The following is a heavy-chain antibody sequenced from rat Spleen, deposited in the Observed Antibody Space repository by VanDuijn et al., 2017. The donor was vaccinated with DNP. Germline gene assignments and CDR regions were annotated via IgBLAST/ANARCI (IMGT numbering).Heavy chain of an antibody. J-gene: IGHJ2*01. Sequence: EVQLQESGPGLVKPSQSLSLTCSVTGYSITISYRWNWIRKFPGNKLEWMGYINSAGSTNYSPSLKSRISITRDTSKNQFFLQLNSVTTEDTATYYCARWGTYFDYWGQGVMVTVSS. CDR3: ARWGTYFDY. CDR1: GYSITISYR. CDR2: INSAGST. V-gene: IGHV3-3*01.